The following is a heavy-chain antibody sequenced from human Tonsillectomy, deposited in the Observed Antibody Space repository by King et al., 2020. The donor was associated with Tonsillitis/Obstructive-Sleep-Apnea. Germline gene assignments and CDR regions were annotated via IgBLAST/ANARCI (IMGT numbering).Heavy chain of an antibody. J-gene: IGHJ4*02. CDR1: GGSISSYY. CDR3: AMTIAVAGTRGFDY. V-gene: IGHV4-59*01. CDR2: IYYSGST. D-gene: IGHD6-19*01. Sequence: PLQESGPGLVKPSETLSLTCTVSGGSISSYYWSWIRQPPGKGLEWIGYIYYSGSTNYKPSLKSRVTISVDTSKNQFSLKLSSVTAADTAVYYCAMTIAVAGTRGFDYWGQGTLVTVSS.